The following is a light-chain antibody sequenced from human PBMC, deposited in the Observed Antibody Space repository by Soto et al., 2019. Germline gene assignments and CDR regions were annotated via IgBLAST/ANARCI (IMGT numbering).Light chain of an antibody. CDR1: SSDVGGYNS. CDR3: TSYAGSRNLV. V-gene: IGLV2-8*01. J-gene: IGLJ3*02. Sequence: QSVLTQPPSAPGSPGQSVTISCTGTSSDVGGYNSVSWYQQHPGRAPKLLIFEVNKRPSGVPDRFSASKSDNTASLTVSGLQAEDEANYYCTSYAGSRNLVFGGGTKLTVL. CDR2: EVN.